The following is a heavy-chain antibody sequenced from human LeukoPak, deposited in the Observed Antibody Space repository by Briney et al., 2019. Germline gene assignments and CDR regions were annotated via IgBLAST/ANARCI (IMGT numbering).Heavy chain of an antibody. Sequence: KTSETLSHTCTVSGGSISSYYWSWIRQPPGKGLEWIGYIHYSGSTNHNASLKSRVTISVDTSKNQFSLKLSSVTAADTAVYYCARDGVAGGFDYWGQGTLVTVSS. CDR1: GGSISSYY. D-gene: IGHD6-19*01. V-gene: IGHV4-59*01. CDR3: ARDGVAGGFDY. J-gene: IGHJ4*02. CDR2: IHYSGST.